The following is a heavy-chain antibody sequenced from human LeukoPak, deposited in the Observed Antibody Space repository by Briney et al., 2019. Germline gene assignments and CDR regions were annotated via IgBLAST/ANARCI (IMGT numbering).Heavy chain of an antibody. J-gene: IGHJ5*02. Sequence: SETLSLTCTVSGGSISSYYWSWIRQPPGKGLEWIGYIYYSGSTNYNPSLKSRVTISVDTSKNQFSLKLSSETAADTAVYYCARHRGRSGYYFNWFDPWGQGTLVTVSS. CDR2: IYYSGST. V-gene: IGHV4-59*08. D-gene: IGHD3-3*01. CDR3: ARHRGRSGYYFNWFDP. CDR1: GGSISSYY.